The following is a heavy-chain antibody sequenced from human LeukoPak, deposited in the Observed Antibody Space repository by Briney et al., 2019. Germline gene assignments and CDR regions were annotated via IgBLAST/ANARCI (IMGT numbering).Heavy chain of an antibody. D-gene: IGHD3-10*01. J-gene: IGHJ4*02. CDR3: ATILHSGLWFRELQLDY. CDR2: FDPEDGET. V-gene: IGHV1-24*01. Sequence: ASVKVSCKASGYTLTELSMHWVRQAPGKGLEWMGGFDPEDGETIYAQKFQGRVTMTEDTSTDTAYMELSSLRSEDTAVYYCATILHSGLWFRELQLDYWGQGTLVAVSS. CDR1: GYTLTELS.